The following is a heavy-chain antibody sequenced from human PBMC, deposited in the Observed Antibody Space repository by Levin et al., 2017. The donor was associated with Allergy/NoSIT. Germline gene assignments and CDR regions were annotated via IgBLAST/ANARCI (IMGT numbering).Heavy chain of an antibody. Sequence: GESLKISCAASGFTFSKAWMSWVRQAPGKGLEWVGRIKSKTDGGTTDYAAPVKGRFTISRDDSKNTLYLQMNSLKTEDTAVYYCTTTYYGSGSEYDYWGQGTLVTVSS. CDR3: TTTYYGSGSEYDY. CDR1: GFTFSKAW. J-gene: IGHJ4*02. CDR2: IKSKTDGGTT. V-gene: IGHV3-15*01. D-gene: IGHD3-10*01.